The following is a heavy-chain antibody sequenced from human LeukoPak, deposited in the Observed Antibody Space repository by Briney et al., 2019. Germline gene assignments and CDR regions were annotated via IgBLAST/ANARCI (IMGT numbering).Heavy chain of an antibody. V-gene: IGHV4-34*01. Sequence: SETLSLTCAVYGGSFSGYYWSWIRQPPGKGLEWIGEINHSGSTNYNPSLKSRVTISVDTPKNQFSLKLSSVTAADTAVYYCAREVLDCSGGSCYLSAFDIWGQGTMVTVSS. D-gene: IGHD2-15*01. J-gene: IGHJ3*02. CDR1: GGSFSGYY. CDR3: AREVLDCSGGSCYLSAFDI. CDR2: INHSGST.